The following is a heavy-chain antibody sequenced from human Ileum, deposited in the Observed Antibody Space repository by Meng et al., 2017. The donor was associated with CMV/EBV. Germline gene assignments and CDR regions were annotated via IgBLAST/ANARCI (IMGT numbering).Heavy chain of an antibody. Sequence: QLPLPHGAPRLLTPSEPLSLPCGVTCGSFSSFSWTWIRQPPGKGPEWIGDINHRGTTNYSPSLKSRVTISIDTSKKQFSLRLSSLTAADTAVYYCTRGRVGDWGFDFWGQGTLVTVSS. D-gene: IGHD1-26*01. CDR3: TRGRVGDWGFDF. V-gene: IGHV4-34*02. CDR1: CGSFSSFS. J-gene: IGHJ4*02. CDR2: INHRGTT.